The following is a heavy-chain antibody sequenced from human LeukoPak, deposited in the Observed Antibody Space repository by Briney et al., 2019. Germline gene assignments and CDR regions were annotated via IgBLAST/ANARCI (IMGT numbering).Heavy chain of an antibody. CDR3: ARGGPYDILTGYRRGAFDI. J-gene: IGHJ3*02. V-gene: IGHV4-59*01. D-gene: IGHD3-9*01. CDR2: IYYSGST. CDR1: GGSISSYY. Sequence: SETLSLTCTVSGGSISSYYWSWIRQPPGKGLEWIGYIYYSGSTNYNPSLKSRVTMSVDTSKNQFSLKLSSVTAADTAVYYCARGGPYDILTGYRRGAFDIWGQGTMVTVSS.